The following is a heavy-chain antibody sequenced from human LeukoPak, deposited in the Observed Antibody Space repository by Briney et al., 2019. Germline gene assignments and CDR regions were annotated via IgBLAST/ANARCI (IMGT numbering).Heavy chain of an antibody. J-gene: IGHJ4*02. Sequence: ASVKASCKASGGTFSSYAISWVRQAPGQGLEWMGGIIPIFGTANYAQKFQGRVTITADESTSTAYMELSSLRSEDTAVYYCASGAYYYDSSGSWGYFDYWGQGTLVTVSS. D-gene: IGHD3-22*01. CDR1: GGTFSSYA. V-gene: IGHV1-69*13. CDR3: ASGAYYYDSSGSWGYFDY. CDR2: IIPIFGTA.